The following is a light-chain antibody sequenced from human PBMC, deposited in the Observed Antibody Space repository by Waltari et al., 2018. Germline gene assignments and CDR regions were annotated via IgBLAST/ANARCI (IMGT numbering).Light chain of an antibody. CDR3: QQYYTTPPT. Sequence: DIVMAQSPDSLAVSLGQRATINCKSSQSVLYSSTNKNYLAWYQQKPGQPPKLLIYWASTRESGVPDRFSGSGSGTDFTLTISSLLAEDVALYYCQQYYTTPPTFGPGTKVDIK. V-gene: IGKV4-1*01. CDR2: WAS. J-gene: IGKJ3*01. CDR1: QSVLYSSTNKNY.